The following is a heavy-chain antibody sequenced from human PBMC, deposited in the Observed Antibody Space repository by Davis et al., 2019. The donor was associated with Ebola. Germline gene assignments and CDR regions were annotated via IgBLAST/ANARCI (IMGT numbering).Heavy chain of an antibody. CDR3: AGEVRGWGYYGMDV. Sequence: HTGGSLRLSCAASGFTFSSYWHHQVMSALVKGLVWVSRINSDGSSTSHADSVKSRFTISRDNAKNTLYLQMNSLRAEDTAVYYCAGEVRGWGYYGMDVWGQGTTVTVSS. D-gene: IGHD3-16*01. CDR1: GFTFSSYW. J-gene: IGHJ6*02. CDR2: INSDGSST. V-gene: IGHV3-74*01.